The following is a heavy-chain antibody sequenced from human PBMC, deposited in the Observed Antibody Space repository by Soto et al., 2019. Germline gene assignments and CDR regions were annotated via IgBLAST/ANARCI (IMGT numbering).Heavy chain of an antibody. CDR2: ISSNGGNT. V-gene: IGHV3-64D*06. D-gene: IGHD6-19*01. CDR3: VKEGYMRSDWYGQFDC. Sequence: GWLRRSGSASGFTFNTFVMHWVRQTPGKGLEFVSTISSNGGNTYYADSVKGRFAISRDNSKNTLYLQMYSLRPEDTALYYCVKEGYMRSDWYGQFDCWGQGTLVTVYS. J-gene: IGHJ4*02. CDR1: GFTFNTFV.